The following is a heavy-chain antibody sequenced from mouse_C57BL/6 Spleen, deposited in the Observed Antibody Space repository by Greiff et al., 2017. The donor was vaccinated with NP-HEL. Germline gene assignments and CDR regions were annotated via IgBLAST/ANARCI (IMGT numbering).Heavy chain of an antibody. V-gene: IGHV1-80*01. J-gene: IGHJ3*01. Sequence: VQLQESGAELVKPGASVKISCKASGYAFSSYWMNWVKQRPGKGLEWIGQIYPGDGDTNYNGKFKGKATLTADKSSSTAYMQLSSLTSEDSAVYFCARPQLGYYAMDYWGQGTLVTVSA. D-gene: IGHD1-1*02. CDR3: ARPQLGYYAMDY. CDR1: GYAFSSYW. CDR2: IYPGDGDT.